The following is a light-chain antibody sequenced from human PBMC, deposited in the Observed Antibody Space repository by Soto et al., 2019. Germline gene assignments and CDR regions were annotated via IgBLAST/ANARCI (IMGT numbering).Light chain of an antibody. CDR2: DAS. Sequence: EIVLTQSPATLSLSPGDRATLACRASQSVSNYLAWYQQKPGQAPRLLIYDASNRATGIPARFSGSGSGTDFTLTISSLEPEDFAVYYCQQRTHWPPWTFGQGTKVEIK. CDR3: QQRTHWPPWT. CDR1: QSVSNY. V-gene: IGKV3-11*01. J-gene: IGKJ1*01.